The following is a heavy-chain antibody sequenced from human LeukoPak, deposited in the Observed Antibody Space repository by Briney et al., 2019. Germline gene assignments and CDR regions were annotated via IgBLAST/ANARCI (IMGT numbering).Heavy chain of an antibody. CDR3: ARDYYDSSGYCGSFN. J-gene: IGHJ1*01. CDR2: IYYSGST. V-gene: IGHV4-30-4*01. CDR1: GGSISSGDYY. D-gene: IGHD3-22*01. Sequence: PSETLSLTCTVSGGSISSGDYYWSWIRQPPGKGLEWIGYIYYSGSTYYNPSLKSRVTISVDTSKNQFSLKLSSVTAADTAVYYCARDYYDSSGYCGSFNWGQGTLVTVSS.